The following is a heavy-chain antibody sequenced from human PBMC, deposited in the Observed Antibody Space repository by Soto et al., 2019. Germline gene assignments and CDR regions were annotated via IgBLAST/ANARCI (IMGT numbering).Heavy chain of an antibody. CDR1: GFTITNHA. J-gene: IGHJ3*02. Sequence: QVQLVESGGGVVQPGRSLRLSCAASGFTITNHAMHWVRQAPGKGLEWAAVLSYDGSNAYYADSVKGRFTISRDSPTNTLSLEMNSLGPEHTALCYCARDSIAGSQDVFNAFHISGQGTMVTVSS. D-gene: IGHD3-10*01. CDR2: LSYDGSNA. CDR3: ARDSIAGSQDVFNAFHI. V-gene: IGHV3-30*04.